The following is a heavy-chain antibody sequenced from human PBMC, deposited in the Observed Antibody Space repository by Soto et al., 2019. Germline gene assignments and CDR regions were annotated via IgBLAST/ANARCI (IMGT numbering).Heavy chain of an antibody. J-gene: IGHJ6*02. V-gene: IGHV3-23*01. CDR1: GFTFSRYA. CDR2: FSGPGGGT. D-gene: IGHD6-19*01. CDR3: ARDPGGSSGWYRHYYYGMDV. Sequence: GGSLRLSCAASGFTFSRYAMSWVRQAPGKGLEWVSTFSGPGGGTYYADSVKGRFTISRDNFKSSLYLQMSSLRAEDTAVYYCARDPGGSSGWYRHYYYGMDVWGQGTTVTVSS.